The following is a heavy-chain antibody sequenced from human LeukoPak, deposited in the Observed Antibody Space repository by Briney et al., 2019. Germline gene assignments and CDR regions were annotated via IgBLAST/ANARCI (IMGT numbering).Heavy chain of an antibody. Sequence: PGGSLRLSCAASGFTFSSYGMHWVRQAPGKGLEWVAVISYDGSNKYYADSVKGRFTISRDNSKNTLYLQMNSLRAEDTAVYYCAKGNLPRRGRYYYGSGSYLTPAEYFQHWGQGTLVTVSS. CDR1: GFTFSSYG. CDR3: AKGNLPRRGRYYYGSGSYLTPAEYFQH. J-gene: IGHJ1*01. D-gene: IGHD3-10*01. V-gene: IGHV3-30*18. CDR2: ISYDGSNK.